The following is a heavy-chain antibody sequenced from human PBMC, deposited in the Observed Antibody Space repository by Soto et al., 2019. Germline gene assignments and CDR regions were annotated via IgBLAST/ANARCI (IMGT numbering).Heavy chain of an antibody. CDR3: AKDSLGDYYYCGLDV. D-gene: IGHD2-15*01. J-gene: IGHJ6*02. CDR1: GFTFSRFA. Sequence: EVQLLESGGGLVQPGGSLRLSCAASGFTFSRFAMNWVRQAPGKGLEWVSGIGGSGGTTYYADSVKGRFTISRDNSKKTLFLQMNSLRAEDTAVYYCAKDSLGDYYYCGLDVWGQGTTVTVSS. CDR2: IGGSGGTT. V-gene: IGHV3-23*01.